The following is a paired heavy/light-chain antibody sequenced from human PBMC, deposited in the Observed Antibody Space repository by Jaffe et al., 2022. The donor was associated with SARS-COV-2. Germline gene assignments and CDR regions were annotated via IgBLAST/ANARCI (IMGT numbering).Heavy chain of an antibody. D-gene: IGHD6-19*01. V-gene: IGHV3-33*01. J-gene: IGHJ5*01. CDR1: GFIFNTYG. CDR2: IWFDGSNK. CDR3: ARDDRVAGVRGWFDS. Sequence: QVQLVESGGGVVQPGKSLRLSCAASGFIFNTYGMHWVRQTPTKGLEWVAVIWFDGSNKYYADSVKGRFTISRDNSKNTLYLQMNSLRAEDTAVYYCARDDRVAGVRGWFDSWGQGTLVTVSS.
Light chain of an antibody. Sequence: DIVMTQSPLSLPVSPGEPASISCRSSQSLLHSDGNNYLDWYLQKPGQSPHLLIYLGSNRASGVPDRFSGSGSGTDFTLNITRVEAEDVGIYYCMQGLQTALTFGGGTKVEIK. V-gene: IGKV2-28*01. CDR1: QSLLHSDGNNY. J-gene: IGKJ4*01. CDR2: LGS. CDR3: MQGLQTALT.